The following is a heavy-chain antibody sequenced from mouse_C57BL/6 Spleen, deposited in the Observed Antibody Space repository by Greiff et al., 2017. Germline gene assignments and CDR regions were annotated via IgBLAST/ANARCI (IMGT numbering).Heavy chain of an antibody. CDR3: ARSDDGYYGNYFDY. CDR2: IHPNSGST. V-gene: IGHV1-64*01. CDR1: GYTFTSYW. J-gene: IGHJ2*01. Sequence: VQLQQPGAELVKPGASVKLSCKASGYTFTSYWMHWVKQRPGQGLEWIGMIHPNSGSTNYNEKFKSKATLTVDKSSSTAYMQLSSLTSEDSAVYYCARSDDGYYGNYFDYWGQGTTLTVSS. D-gene: IGHD2-3*01.